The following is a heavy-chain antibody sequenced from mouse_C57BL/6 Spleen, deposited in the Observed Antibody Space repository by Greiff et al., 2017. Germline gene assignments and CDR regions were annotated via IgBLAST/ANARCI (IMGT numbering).Heavy chain of an antibody. CDR1: GYAFSSYW. CDR2: IYPGDGDT. J-gene: IGHJ1*03. D-gene: IGHD2-2*01. V-gene: IGHV1-80*01. CDR3: AFPYGYDGDWYCDV. Sequence: QVQLQQSGAELVKPGASVKISCKASGYAFSSYWMNWVKQRPGKGLEWIGQIYPGDGDTNYNGKFKGKATLTADKSSSTAYMQLSSLTSEDSAVYFCAFPYGYDGDWYCDVWGTGTTVTVSS.